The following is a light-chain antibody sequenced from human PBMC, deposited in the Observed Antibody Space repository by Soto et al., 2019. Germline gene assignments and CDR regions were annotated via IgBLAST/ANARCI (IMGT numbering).Light chain of an antibody. CDR2: AAS. V-gene: IGKV3-20*01. J-gene: IGKJ3*01. Sequence: EIVLTQSPGTLSLSPGERATLSCRASQSISSTYLAWYQQKPGQAPRLLIYAASSRATGIPDRFSGSGSGTDFTLTISRLEPEDCAVYYCQQYGSSSFTFGPGTKVDIK. CDR1: QSISSTY. CDR3: QQYGSSSFT.